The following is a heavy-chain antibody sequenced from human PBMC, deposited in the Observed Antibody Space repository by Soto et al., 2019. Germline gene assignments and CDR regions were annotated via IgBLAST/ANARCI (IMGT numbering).Heavy chain of an antibody. V-gene: IGHV1-69*01. J-gene: IGHJ6*02. CDR1: GGTFSSYA. D-gene: IGHD3-3*01. CDR2: IIPIFGTA. CDR3: ARAPDYDFCRGYYYYYYGMDV. Sequence: QVQLVQSGAEVKKPGSSVKFSCKASGGTFSSYAISWVRQAPGQGLEWMGGIIPIFGTANYAQKFQGRVTITADESTRTAYMELSSLRSEDTAVYYCARAPDYDFCRGYYYYYYGMDVWGQGTTVTVSS.